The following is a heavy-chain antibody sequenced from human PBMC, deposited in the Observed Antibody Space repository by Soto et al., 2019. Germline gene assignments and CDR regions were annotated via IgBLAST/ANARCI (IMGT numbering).Heavy chain of an antibody. V-gene: IGHV1-18*01. D-gene: IGHD3-3*01. CDR1: GYTFTSYG. CDR2: ISAYNGNT. Sequence: ASVKVSCKASGYTFTSYGISWVRKAPGQGLEWMGWISAYNGNTNYAQKLQGRVTMTTDTSTSTAYMELRSLRSDDTAVYYCARDYYYFWSGPPPLYYYYYMDVWGKGTTVTVSS. J-gene: IGHJ6*03. CDR3: ARDYYYFWSGPPPLYYYYYMDV.